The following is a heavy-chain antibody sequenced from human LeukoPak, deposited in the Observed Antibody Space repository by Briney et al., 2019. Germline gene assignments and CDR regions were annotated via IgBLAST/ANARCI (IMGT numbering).Heavy chain of an antibody. D-gene: IGHD6-13*01. V-gene: IGHV3-74*01. J-gene: IGHJ4*02. Sequence: GGSLRLSCAASGFTFSSYWMHWVRQAPGRGRVWVSRINSDGSSTSYADSVKGRFTISRDNAKNTLYLQMNSLRAEDTAVYYCARDSVAAAGIHDFDYWGQGTLVTVSS. CDR1: GFTFSSYW. CDR3: ARDSVAAAGIHDFDY. CDR2: INSDGSST.